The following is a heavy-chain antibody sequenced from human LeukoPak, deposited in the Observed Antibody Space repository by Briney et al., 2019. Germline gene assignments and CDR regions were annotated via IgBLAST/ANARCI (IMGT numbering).Heavy chain of an antibody. Sequence: GASVKVSCKASGGTFSSYTISWVRQAPGQGLEWMGRIIPILGIANYAQKFQGRVTITAAKSTSTAYMELSSLRSEDTAVYYCATAGYYYDSSGYCFDYWGQGTLVTVSS. CDR2: IIPILGIA. J-gene: IGHJ4*02. D-gene: IGHD3-22*01. CDR3: ATAGYYYDSSGYCFDY. CDR1: GGTFSSYT. V-gene: IGHV1-69*02.